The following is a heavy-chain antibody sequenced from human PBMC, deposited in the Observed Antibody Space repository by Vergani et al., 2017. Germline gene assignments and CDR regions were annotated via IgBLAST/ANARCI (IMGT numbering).Heavy chain of an antibody. D-gene: IGHD3-22*01. CDR1: GGSISSGSYY. J-gene: IGHJ6*02. V-gene: IGHV4-61*02. Sequence: QVQLQESGPGLVKPSQTLSLTCTVSGGSISSGSYYWSWIRQPAGKGLEWIGRIYTSGSTNYNPSLKSRVTISVDTSKNQFSLKLSSVTAADTAVYYCARDLVVMDYYYYGMDVWGQGTTVTVSS. CDR3: ARDLVVMDYYYYGMDV. CDR2: IYTSGST.